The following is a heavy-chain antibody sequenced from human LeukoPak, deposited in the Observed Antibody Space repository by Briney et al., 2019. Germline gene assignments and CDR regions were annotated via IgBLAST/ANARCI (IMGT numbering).Heavy chain of an antibody. V-gene: IGHV4-59*01. D-gene: IGHD1-26*01. CDR1: GGSISSYY. Sequence: PSETLSLTCTVSGGSISSYYWSWIRQPPGKGLEWIGYIYYSGSTNYNPSLKSRVTISVDTSKNQFPLKLSSVTAADTAVYYCAGYSGSLSSIDYWGQGTLVTVSS. CDR2: IYYSGST. J-gene: IGHJ4*02. CDR3: AGYSGSLSSIDY.